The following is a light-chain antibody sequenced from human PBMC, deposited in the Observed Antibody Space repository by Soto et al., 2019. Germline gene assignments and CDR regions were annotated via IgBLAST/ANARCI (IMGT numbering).Light chain of an antibody. CDR2: DVS. V-gene: IGLV2-14*01. Sequence: QSVLTQPASVSGSPGQSITISCTGTNSDVGGYNYVSWYQQHPGKAPRLMLYDVSNRPSGVSNRFSGSKSGNTASLTISGLQAEDEADYYCSSYTSSSTLGYVFGTGTQLTVL. J-gene: IGLJ1*01. CDR3: SSYTSSSTLGYV. CDR1: NSDVGGYNY.